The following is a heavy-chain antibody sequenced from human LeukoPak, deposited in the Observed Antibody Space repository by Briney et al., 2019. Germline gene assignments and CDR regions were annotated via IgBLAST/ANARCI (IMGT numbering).Heavy chain of an antibody. J-gene: IGHJ6*03. Sequence: GGSLRLSCAAPGFTFSNYEMNWVRQAPGKGLEWLSYISGNGNTIYYADAVKGRFTISRDNAKNSLDLQMNSLRAEDTAVYYCGRDQYGSGDGYHMDVWGKGTTVTISS. D-gene: IGHD3-10*01. CDR3: GRDQYGSGDGYHMDV. V-gene: IGHV3-48*03. CDR2: ISGNGNTI. CDR1: GFTFSNYE.